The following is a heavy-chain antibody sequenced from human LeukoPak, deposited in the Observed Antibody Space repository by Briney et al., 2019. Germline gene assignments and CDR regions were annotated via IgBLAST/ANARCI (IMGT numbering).Heavy chain of an antibody. CDR2: INAANGHT. J-gene: IGHJ6*03. CDR1: GYTFTNYA. Sequence: ASVKVSCKASGYTFTNYAIHWVRQAPGQRFEWMGWINAANGHTKYSHKFQDRITITSGTSATTAYMELSSLRSEDMALYYCARGRGPPNTNRGFYYYYMDVWGTGTTVTVSS. CDR3: ARGRGPPNTNRGFYYYYMDV. D-gene: IGHD3-10*01. V-gene: IGHV1-3*03.